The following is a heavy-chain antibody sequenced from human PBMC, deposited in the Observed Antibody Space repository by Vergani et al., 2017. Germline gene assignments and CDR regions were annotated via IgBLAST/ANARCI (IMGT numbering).Heavy chain of an antibody. Sequence: QVQLQESGPGLVKPSETLSHICTDSGYSINSGYYWGWIRQPPGKGLEWIVTIYHSGNTYYNPSLKSRVTISVDTSRNHFSRNLTSVTAADTAMYYCARHSRAHCVSTSCYWPLPLRYWGQGALVTVSS. CDR3: ARHSRAHCVSTSCYWPLPLRY. J-gene: IGHJ4*02. CDR2: IYHSGNT. D-gene: IGHD2-2*01. V-gene: IGHV4-38-2*02. CDR1: GYSINSGYY.